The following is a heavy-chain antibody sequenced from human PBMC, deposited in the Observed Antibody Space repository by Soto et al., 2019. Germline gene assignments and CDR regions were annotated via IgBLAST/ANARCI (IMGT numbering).Heavy chain of an antibody. J-gene: IGHJ6*02. CDR3: ARGEIQIWSWYYYGMDV. D-gene: IGHD5-18*01. CDR1: GGSFSGYY. Sequence: SETLSLTCAVYGGSFSGYYWSWIRQPPGKGLEWIGEINHSGSTNYNPSLKSRVTISVDTSKNQFSLKLSSVTAADTAVYYCARGEIQIWSWYYYGMDVWGQGTTVPVSS. V-gene: IGHV4-34*01. CDR2: INHSGST.